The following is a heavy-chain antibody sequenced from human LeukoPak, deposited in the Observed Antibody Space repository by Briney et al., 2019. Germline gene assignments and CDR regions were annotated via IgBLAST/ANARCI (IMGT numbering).Heavy chain of an antibody. Sequence: GGSLRLSCTASGFTFSSYWMHWVRQAPGKGLVWVSRTNSDGSLPSYADSVKGRFTISRDNAKNTLYLQMNSLGVEDTAIYYCARGLPGYSNTWNDHWGQGALVTVSS. J-gene: IGHJ5*02. CDR3: ARGLPGYSNTWNDH. CDR2: TNSDGSLP. D-gene: IGHD6-13*01. CDR1: GFTFSSYW. V-gene: IGHV3-74*01.